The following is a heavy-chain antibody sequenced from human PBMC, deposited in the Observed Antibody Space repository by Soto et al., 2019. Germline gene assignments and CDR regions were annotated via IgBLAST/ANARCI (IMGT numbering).Heavy chain of an antibody. V-gene: IGHV5-51*01. J-gene: IGHJ6*02. D-gene: IGHD2-2*01. Sequence: PGESLKISCKGSGYSFTSYWIGWVRQMPGKGLEWMGIIYPGDSDTRYSPSFQGQVTISADKSISTAYLQWSSLKASDTAMYYCARHLKYCSSTSCYPGRYYYYYYGMDVWGQGTTVTVS. CDR2: IYPGDSDT. CDR3: ARHLKYCSSTSCYPGRYYYYYYGMDV. CDR1: GYSFTSYW.